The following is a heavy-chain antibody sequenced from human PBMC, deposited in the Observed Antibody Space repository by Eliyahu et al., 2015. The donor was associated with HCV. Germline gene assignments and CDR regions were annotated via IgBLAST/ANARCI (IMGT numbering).Heavy chain of an antibody. CDR3: AKDAGAGGLLRGLDS. Sequence: QVLLVESGGGVVQPGRSLRLSCXASGFXFXSYAMPWVRQAPGKGLGWVTYISFDGSNEEYADSVKGRFTISRDNSKNTLYLQMNSLRPEDTAVYYCAKDAGAGGLLRGLDSWGQGTPVTVSS. J-gene: IGHJ4*02. CDR1: GFXFXSYA. CDR2: ISFDGSNE. D-gene: IGHD1-26*01. V-gene: IGHV3-30*18.